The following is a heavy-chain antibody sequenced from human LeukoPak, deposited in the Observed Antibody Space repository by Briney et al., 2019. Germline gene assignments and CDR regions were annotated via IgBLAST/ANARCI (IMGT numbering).Heavy chain of an antibody. CDR3: AKDTPLERRVYYFDY. Sequence: GGSLRLSCAASGFTFSSYAMSWVRQAPGKGLEWASAISGSGGSTYYADSVKGRFTISRDNSKNTLYLQMNSLRAEDTAVYYCAKDTPLERRVYYFDYWGQGTLVTVSS. CDR1: GFTFSSYA. J-gene: IGHJ4*02. D-gene: IGHD1-1*01. CDR2: ISGSGGST. V-gene: IGHV3-23*01.